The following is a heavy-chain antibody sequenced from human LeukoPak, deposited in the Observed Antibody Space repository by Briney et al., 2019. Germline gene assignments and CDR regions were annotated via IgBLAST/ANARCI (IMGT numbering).Heavy chain of an antibody. CDR3: AREVTTIYYYYGMDV. CDR1: GFTFSSYA. Sequence: GRSLRLSCAASGFTFSSYAMHWVRQAPGKGLEWVAVISYDGSNKYYADSVKGRFTISRDNSKNTLYLQMNSLRAEDTAVYYCAREVTTIYYYYGMDVWGQGTTVTVSS. J-gene: IGHJ6*02. V-gene: IGHV3-30*07. CDR2: ISYDGSNK. D-gene: IGHD4-11*01.